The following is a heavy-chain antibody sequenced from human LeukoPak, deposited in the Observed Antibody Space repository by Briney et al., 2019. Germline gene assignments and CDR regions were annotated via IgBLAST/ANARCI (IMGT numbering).Heavy chain of an antibody. J-gene: IGHJ4*02. D-gene: IGHD3-10*01. CDR1: GFTFSSYW. Sequence: GGSLRLSCAASGFTFSSYWMSWVRQAPGKGLEGVANIKQDGSEKYYVDSVKGRFTISRDNAKNSLYLQMNSLRAEDTAVYYCASDREHYYGSGCFDYWGQGTLVTVSS. CDR2: IKQDGSEK. V-gene: IGHV3-7*04. CDR3: ASDREHYYGSGCFDY.